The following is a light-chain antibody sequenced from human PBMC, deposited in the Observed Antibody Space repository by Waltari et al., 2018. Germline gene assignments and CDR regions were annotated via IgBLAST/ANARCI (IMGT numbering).Light chain of an antibody. CDR2: DVS. CDR1: SSDAGGYNH. CDR3: CSFAGSYTGV. V-gene: IGLV2-11*01. Sequence: HSAPTQPPSVSGSAGQSATISCTGTSSDAGGYNHVLWYQQLPANAPKLIIYDVSRRPSGVPDRFSGSKSGNTASLTISGLQAEDEADYYCCSFAGSYTGVFGGGTKLTVL. J-gene: IGLJ3*02.